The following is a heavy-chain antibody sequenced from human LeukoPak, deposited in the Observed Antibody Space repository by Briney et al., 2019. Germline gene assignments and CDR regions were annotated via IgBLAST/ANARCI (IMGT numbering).Heavy chain of an antibody. D-gene: IGHD3-10*01. CDR2: IYHSGST. CDR1: GGSISSGGYS. Sequence: PSQTLSLTCTVSGGSISSGGYSWSWIRQPPGKGLEWIGYIYHSGSTYYNPSLMRRVTTSVGRSKTQFSLKLSSVTAADTAVCYCGRGKGSGGTNAFDIWGQGTMVTVSS. J-gene: IGHJ3*02. CDR3: GRGKGSGGTNAFDI. V-gene: IGHV4-30-2*01.